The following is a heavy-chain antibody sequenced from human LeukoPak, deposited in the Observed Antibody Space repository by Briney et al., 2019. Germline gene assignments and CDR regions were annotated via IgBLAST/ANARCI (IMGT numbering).Heavy chain of an antibody. CDR3: ARDLYGDYAFDY. D-gene: IGHD4-17*01. V-gene: IGHV3-21*06. CDR1: GFTFSSYS. J-gene: IGHJ4*02. CDR2: ISSSSSYI. Sequence: GGSLRLSCAASGFTFSSYSMNWVRQAPGKGLEWVSSISSSSSYIYYADSVKGRFTISRDNAKNSLYLQMNSLRAEDTAVYYCARDLYGDYAFDYWGQGTLVTVSS.